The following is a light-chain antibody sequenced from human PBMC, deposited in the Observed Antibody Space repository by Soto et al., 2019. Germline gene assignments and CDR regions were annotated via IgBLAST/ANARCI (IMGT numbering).Light chain of an antibody. V-gene: IGKV3-20*01. J-gene: IGKJ3*01. CDR3: QQYGGSPFT. CDR2: AAS. Sequence: EIVLTQSPGTLSLSPGERATLSCRASQSVSVNSLAWYQQKGGQAPRLLIYAASTRATGVPDRFSGTGSGTDFALTISRLETDDSAVYYWQQYGGSPFTLGPVTKVDIK. CDR1: QSVSVNS.